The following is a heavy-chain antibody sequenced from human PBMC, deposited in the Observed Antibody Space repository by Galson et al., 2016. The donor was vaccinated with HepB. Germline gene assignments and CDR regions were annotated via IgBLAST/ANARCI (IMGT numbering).Heavy chain of an antibody. Sequence: SVKVSCKVSGHTLTELSIHWVRQAPGKGLEWMGGFDLEDAETIYAQKFQGRVTMTEDTSTDTAHMELSSLRSEDTAVYYCATDFFEWGKRDYYDSSGYYYHYWGQGTLVTVSS. D-gene: IGHD3-22*01. V-gene: IGHV1-24*01. CDR1: GHTLTELS. J-gene: IGHJ4*02. CDR2: FDLEDAET. CDR3: ATDFFEWGKRDYYDSSGYYYHY.